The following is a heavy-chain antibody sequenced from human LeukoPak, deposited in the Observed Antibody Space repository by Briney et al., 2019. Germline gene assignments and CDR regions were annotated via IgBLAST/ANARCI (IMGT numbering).Heavy chain of an antibody. V-gene: IGHV1-2*02. CDR3: ASLVAAARPNFAY. J-gene: IGHJ4*02. Sequence: GASVKVSCKASGYTFTGYYMHWVRQAPGQGLESMGWINPNSGGTNYAQKFQGRVTMTRDTTISTAYMELSRLRGDGTDVYYFASLVAAARPNFAYWGQGTLVTVSS. CDR2: INPNSGGT. D-gene: IGHD2-2*02. CDR1: GYTFTGYY.